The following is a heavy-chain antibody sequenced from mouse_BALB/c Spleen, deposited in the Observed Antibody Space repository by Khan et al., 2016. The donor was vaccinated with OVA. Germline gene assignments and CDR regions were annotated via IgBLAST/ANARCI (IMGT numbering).Heavy chain of an antibody. CDR2: IDPENGDT. CDR3: ARAGYSAWFAY. D-gene: IGHD1-1*01. CDR1: GFNIKDYY. V-gene: IGHV14-1*02. Sequence: VQLQQPGAKLVRPGALVKLSCKASGFNIKDYYMHWVKQRPEQGLEWIGWIDPENGDTISDPKFQGKASITADTSSNTAYLQHSSQASEDTAVDYCARAGYSAWFAYWGQGTLVTVSA. J-gene: IGHJ3*01.